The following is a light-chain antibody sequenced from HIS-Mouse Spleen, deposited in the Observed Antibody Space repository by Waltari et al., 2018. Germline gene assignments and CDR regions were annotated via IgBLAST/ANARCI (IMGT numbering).Light chain of an antibody. J-gene: IGLJ3*02. V-gene: IGLV3-25*03. Sequence: SYELTQPPSVSVSPGQTARITCSGDPLPKQDAYWYQQKPGQATVLVIYKDSERPSGSPWRFSGSSSGTTVTLTISGVQAEDEADYYCQAADSSGTGWVFGGGTKLTVL. CDR3: QAADSSGTGWV. CDR1: PLPKQD. CDR2: KDS.